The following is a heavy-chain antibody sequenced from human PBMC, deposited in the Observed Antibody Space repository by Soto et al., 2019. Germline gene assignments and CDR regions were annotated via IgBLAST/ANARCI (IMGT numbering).Heavy chain of an antibody. Sequence: GALRLSCSASLLTCSSYEMNWFRQAPGKGLEWVSYISSSGSTIYYADSVKGRFTISRDNAKNSLYLQMNSLRAEDTAVYYGARLIDKMIADRTAPFDTWGQGTMVT. D-gene: IGHD6-6*01. CDR1: LLTCSSYE. J-gene: IGHJ3*02. V-gene: IGHV3-48*03. CDR2: ISSSGSTI. CDR3: ARLIDKMIADRTAPFDT.